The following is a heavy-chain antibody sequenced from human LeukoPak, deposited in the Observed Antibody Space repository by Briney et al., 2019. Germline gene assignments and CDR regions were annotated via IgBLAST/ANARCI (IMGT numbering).Heavy chain of an antibody. Sequence: GGSLRLSCAASGFTFSNAWMSWVRQAPGKGLEWVGRIKSKTDGGTTDYAAPVKGRFTISRDDSKNTLYLQMNSLKTGDTAVYYCTTDRVNYYDSSGYDYWGQGTLVTVSS. D-gene: IGHD3-22*01. V-gene: IGHV3-15*01. J-gene: IGHJ4*02. CDR2: IKSKTDGGTT. CDR1: GFTFSNAW. CDR3: TTDRVNYYDSSGYDY.